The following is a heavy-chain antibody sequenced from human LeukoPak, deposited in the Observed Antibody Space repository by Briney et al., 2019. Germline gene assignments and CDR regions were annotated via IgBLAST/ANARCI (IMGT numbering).Heavy chain of an antibody. V-gene: IGHV4-30-2*01. D-gene: IGHD5-12*01. Sequence: SETLSLTCAASGGSISSGDYSWSWIRQPPGKGLEWIGYIHHSGSTYYNPSLKSRVTISVDRSKNHFSLNLSSVTAADTALYYCARSRYGGYEGWFDPWGQGTLVTVSS. J-gene: IGHJ5*02. CDR1: GGSISSGDYS. CDR3: ARSRYGGYEGWFDP. CDR2: IHHSGST.